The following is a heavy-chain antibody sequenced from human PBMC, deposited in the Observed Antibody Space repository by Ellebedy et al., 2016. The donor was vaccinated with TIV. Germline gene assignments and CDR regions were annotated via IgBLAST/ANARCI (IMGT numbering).Heavy chain of an antibody. J-gene: IGHJ4*02. D-gene: IGHD3-10*01. Sequence: GGSLRLXXAASGFTFSSYWMSWVRQAPGKGLEWVANITQDGSEKYYVDSVKGRFTISRDNAKNSLYLQMNSLRAEDTAVYYCARDGAWFGDFAFDYWGQGTLVTVSS. CDR3: ARDGAWFGDFAFDY. CDR2: ITQDGSEK. V-gene: IGHV3-7*01. CDR1: GFTFSSYW.